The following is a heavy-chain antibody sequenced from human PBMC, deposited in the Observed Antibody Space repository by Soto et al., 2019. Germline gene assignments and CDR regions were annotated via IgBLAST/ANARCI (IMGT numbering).Heavy chain of an antibody. CDR1: GGSISSYY. CDR3: ARIEYPYCFDY. CDR2: IYYSGST. V-gene: IGHV4-59*01. D-gene: IGHD2-21*01. Sequence: SATLSLTCTVSGGSISSYYWSWIRQPPGKGLEWIGYIYYSGSTNYNPSLKSRVTISVDTSKNQFSLKLSSVTAADTAVYYCARIEYPYCFDYWGQGTLVTVSS. J-gene: IGHJ4*02.